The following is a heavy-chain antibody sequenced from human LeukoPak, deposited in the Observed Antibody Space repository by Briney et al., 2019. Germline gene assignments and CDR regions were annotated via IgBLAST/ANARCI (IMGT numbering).Heavy chain of an antibody. CDR2: INTNTGNP. D-gene: IGHD3-22*01. Sequence: GASVKVSCKASGYTFTSYAMNWVRQAPGQGLEWMGWINTNTGNPTYAQGFTGRFVFSLDTSVSTAYLQISSLKAEDTAVYYCARSESGDYYDSSGYYEVGYWGQGTLVTVSS. CDR3: ARSESGDYYDSSGYYEVGY. CDR1: GYTFTSYA. V-gene: IGHV7-4-1*02. J-gene: IGHJ4*02.